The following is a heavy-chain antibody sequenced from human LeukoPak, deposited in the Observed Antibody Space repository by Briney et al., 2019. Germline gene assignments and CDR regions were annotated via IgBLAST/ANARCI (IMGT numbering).Heavy chain of an antibody. CDR2: INPNTGGT. J-gene: IGHJ6*03. Sequence: ASVKVSCTASGYTFTDYYLHWVRQAPGQGLEWMGWINPNTGGTNYPQKFQGRVTMTRDTSISTAYMELTRLRSDDTAVYYCARGSDDCAATSCYSLYYYSYFYMDVWGKGTTVTVSS. CDR3: ARGSDDCAATSCYSLYYYSYFYMDV. V-gene: IGHV1-2*02. D-gene: IGHD2-2*02. CDR1: GYTFTDYY.